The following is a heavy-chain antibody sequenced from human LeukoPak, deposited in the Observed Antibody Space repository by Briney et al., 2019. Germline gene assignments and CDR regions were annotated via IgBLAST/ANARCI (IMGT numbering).Heavy chain of an antibody. CDR3: ARRTGYCSGGSCYGWFDR. Sequence: SETLSLTCTLSSRSISRYYWSWTRQPPGKGLEWIGYIDYSGSTNYNPSLKSRVTISEDASKNQFSLKLSSVTAADTAVYYCARRTGYCSGGSCYGWFDRWGQGTLVTVSS. V-gene: IGHV4-59*01. CDR1: SRSISRYY. D-gene: IGHD2-15*01. J-gene: IGHJ5*02. CDR2: IDYSGST.